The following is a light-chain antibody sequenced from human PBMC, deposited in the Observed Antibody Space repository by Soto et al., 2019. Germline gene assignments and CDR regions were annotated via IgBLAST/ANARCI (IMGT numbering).Light chain of an antibody. CDR2: GAS. CDR3: QQYNNWPLT. J-gene: IGKJ4*01. V-gene: IGKV3-15*01. Sequence: EIVMTQSPATLSVSPGERATLSCRASQSVSNNLAWYQQKPGQAPRLLIYGASTRATGIPARFSGSGSGTEFTLTISSLQSEDFAVYNCQQYNNWPLTFGGGTKVDIK. CDR1: QSVSNN.